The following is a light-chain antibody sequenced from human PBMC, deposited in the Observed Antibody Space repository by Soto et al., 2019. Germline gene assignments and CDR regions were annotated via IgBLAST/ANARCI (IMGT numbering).Light chain of an antibody. CDR1: QSIRSW. CDR2: DAS. CDR3: QQYNSYSRGT. J-gene: IGKJ1*01. V-gene: IGKV1-5*01. Sequence: DIQMTQSPSTLCASVGDRVTITCRASQSIRSWLAWYQQKPGKAPKLLIYDASSLETGVPSRFSGSRSGTEFTLTISSLQPDDFASYYCQQYNSYSRGTFGQGTKVEIK.